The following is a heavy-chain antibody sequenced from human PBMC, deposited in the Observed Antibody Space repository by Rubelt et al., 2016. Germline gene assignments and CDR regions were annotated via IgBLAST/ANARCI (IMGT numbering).Heavy chain of an antibody. CDR1: GSISSGGYS. J-gene: IGHJ4*02. CDR3: ARYSGYDFREYYFDY. V-gene: IGHV4-30-2*04. D-gene: IGHD5-12*01. CDR2: INHSGST. Sequence: GSISSGGYSWSWIRQPPGKGLEWIGEINHSGSTNYNPSLKSRVTISVDTSKNQFSLKLSSVTAADTAVYYCARYSGYDFREYYFDYWGQGTLVTVSS.